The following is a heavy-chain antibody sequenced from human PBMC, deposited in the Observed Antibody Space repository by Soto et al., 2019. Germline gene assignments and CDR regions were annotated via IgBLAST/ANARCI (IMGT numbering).Heavy chain of an antibody. Sequence: QVQLVESGGGLVKPGGSLRLSCAASGFTYSDYYMSWIRQAPGKGLEWVSYISSSSSYTNYADSVKGRFTISRDNAKNSLYLQMNSLRAEDTAVYYCATGQYYYDSSGYYYSWGQGTLVTVSS. CDR3: ATGQYYYDSSGYYYS. D-gene: IGHD3-22*01. CDR2: ISSSSSYT. J-gene: IGHJ4*02. V-gene: IGHV3-11*05. CDR1: GFTYSDYY.